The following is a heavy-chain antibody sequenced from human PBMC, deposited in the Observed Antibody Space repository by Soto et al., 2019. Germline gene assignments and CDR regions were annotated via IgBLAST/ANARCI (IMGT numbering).Heavy chain of an antibody. CDR3: AIYMNAHGDYSAY. J-gene: IGHJ4*02. CDR1: GYTFINYG. Sequence: QVQLVQSGAEVKKPGASVKVSCKASGYTFINYGISWVRQAPGQGLEWMGCISAYNSNIKYAQKFQGRVTMTSDTSTSTAYMEVRSLRSDDTAVYYGAIYMNAHGDYSAYWGQGTLVTVSS. CDR2: ISAYNSNI. V-gene: IGHV1-18*01. D-gene: IGHD4-17*01.